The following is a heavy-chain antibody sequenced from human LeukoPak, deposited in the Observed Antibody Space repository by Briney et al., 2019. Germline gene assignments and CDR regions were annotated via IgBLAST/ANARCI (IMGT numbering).Heavy chain of an antibody. J-gene: IGHJ4*02. CDR2: INGDGSRT. CDR3: ARSTYTSTSSAY. CDR1: GFTFSNYW. V-gene: IGHV3-74*01. D-gene: IGHD6-6*01. Sequence: PGGSLRLSCAASGFTFSNYWMHWVRQAPGVGLVCVSRINGDGSRTSYADSVKGRFTTSRDNAKNTVYLQMNSLRAEDTAVYYCARSTYTSTSSAYWGQGTLVTVSS.